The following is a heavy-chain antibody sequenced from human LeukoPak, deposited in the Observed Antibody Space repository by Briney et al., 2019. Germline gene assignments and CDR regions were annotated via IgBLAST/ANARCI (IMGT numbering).Heavy chain of an antibody. CDR1: GGSISSYY. CDR2: IYTSGST. CDR3: ARSGPPFMVRGVIRWDFDY. D-gene: IGHD3-10*01. Sequence: SETLSLTCTVSGGSISSYYWSWIRQPAGKGLEWIGRIYTSGSTNYNPSLKSRVTMSVDTSKNQFSLKLSSVTAADTAVYYCARSGPPFMVRGVIRWDFDYWGQGTLVTVSS. J-gene: IGHJ4*02. V-gene: IGHV4-4*07.